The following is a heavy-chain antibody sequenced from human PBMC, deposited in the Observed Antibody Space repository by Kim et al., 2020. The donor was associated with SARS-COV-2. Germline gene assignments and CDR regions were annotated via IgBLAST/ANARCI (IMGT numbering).Heavy chain of an antibody. V-gene: IGHV3-11*01. CDR2: GDSV. D-gene: IGHD5-12*01. Sequence: GDSVYSADSVKGRFTISRDNAKNSLYLQMNSRRADDTAVYYCARIYDGGDYWGQGTLVTVSS. J-gene: IGHJ4*02. CDR3: ARIYDGGDY.